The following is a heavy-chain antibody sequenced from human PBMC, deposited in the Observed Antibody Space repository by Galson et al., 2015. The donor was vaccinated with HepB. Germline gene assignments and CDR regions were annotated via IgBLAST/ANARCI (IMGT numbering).Heavy chain of an antibody. CDR2: ISSSGTTI. D-gene: IGHD2-15*01. Sequence: SLRLSCGASGFTFSNYSMNWVRQAPGKGLEWVSYISSSGTTIYYADSVKGRFTISRDDARNSLYLQMNSLRAEDTAVFYCARGSPFSQHYFHYWGQGALVTVST. CDR1: GFTFSNYS. J-gene: IGHJ4*02. V-gene: IGHV3-48*01. CDR3: ARGSPFSQHYFHY.